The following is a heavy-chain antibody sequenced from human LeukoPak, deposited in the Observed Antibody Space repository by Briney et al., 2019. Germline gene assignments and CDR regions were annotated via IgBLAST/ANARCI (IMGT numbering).Heavy chain of an antibody. D-gene: IGHD5-18*01. J-gene: IGHJ4*02. CDR2: ISGSAHKI. CDR3: AGRPTGYSSGYIH. V-gene: IGHV3-23*01. CDR1: GITFSNYA. Sequence: AGGSLRLSCVASGITFSNYAVSWGRQAPEKGLDWVSVISGSAHKIRYADSVKGRFTISRDNSENIVYLQMNNLRVEDTAVYYCAGRPTGYSSGYIHWGQGTLVTVSS.